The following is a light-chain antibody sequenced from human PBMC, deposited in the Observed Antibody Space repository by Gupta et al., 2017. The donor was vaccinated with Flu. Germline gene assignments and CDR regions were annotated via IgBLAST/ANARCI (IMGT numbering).Light chain of an antibody. CDR3: QQEGSIPPT. J-gene: IGKJ4*02. Sequence: LTQSPDTLSQSPGDRVTVSCRLSESVSSTYLAWYQQRRGQSPRLLIYRASRRAPDIPDRFSATASGTDFALTISGRQPEDSATYCCQQEGSIPPTFGGGTKVEVK. V-gene: IGKV3-20*01. CDR1: ESVSSTY. CDR2: RAS.